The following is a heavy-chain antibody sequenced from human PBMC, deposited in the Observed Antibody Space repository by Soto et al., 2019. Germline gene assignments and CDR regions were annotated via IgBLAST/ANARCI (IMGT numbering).Heavy chain of an antibody. J-gene: IGHJ4*02. D-gene: IGHD3-10*01. Sequence: PSETLSLTCTVSGGSISSGDYYWSWIRQPPGKGLEWIGYIYYSGSTYYNPSLKSRVTISVDTSKNQFSLKLSSVTAADTAVYYWARDKGDLLFDYWGQGPLVTVSS. CDR1: GGSISSGDYY. CDR2: IYYSGST. V-gene: IGHV4-30-4*01. CDR3: ARDKGDLLFDY.